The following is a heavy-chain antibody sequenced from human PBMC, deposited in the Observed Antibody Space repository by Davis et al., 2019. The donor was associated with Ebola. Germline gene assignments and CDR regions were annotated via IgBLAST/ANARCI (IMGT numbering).Heavy chain of an antibody. D-gene: IGHD3-3*01. Sequence: PGGSLRLSCTASGFTFDDYAMFWVRRSPGKGLEWVSVISWDGYITYYADSVKGRFTISRDNTKDSIYLQMNLLRTEDSALYYCARDLPSHHDFGGMEVWGQGATVTVSS. CDR1: GFTFDDYA. CDR2: ISWDGYIT. CDR3: ARDLPSHHDFGGMEV. V-gene: IGHV3-43*02. J-gene: IGHJ6*02.